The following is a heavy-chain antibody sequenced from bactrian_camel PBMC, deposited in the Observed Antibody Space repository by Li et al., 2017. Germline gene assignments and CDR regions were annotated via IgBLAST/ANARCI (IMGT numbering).Heavy chain of an antibody. D-gene: IGHD4*01. Sequence: VQLVESGGGSVQAGGSLMLSCRYSGYNVNSDCLAWFRQAPGKEREGVAAIRSGGGSVYYGAFVRGRFTISQVSGDNTAYLQMNSLKPEDTAMYYCAALRSCSISTVQYVTSWGQGTQVTVS. CDR2: IRSGGGSV. CDR1: GYNVNSDC. CDR3: AALRSCSISTVQYVTS. J-gene: IGHJ6*01. V-gene: IGHV3-3*01.